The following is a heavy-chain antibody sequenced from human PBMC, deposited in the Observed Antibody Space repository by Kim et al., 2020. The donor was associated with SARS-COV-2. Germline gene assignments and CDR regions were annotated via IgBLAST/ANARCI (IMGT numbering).Heavy chain of an antibody. J-gene: IGHJ4*02. V-gene: IGHV3-7*01. D-gene: IGHD3-10*02. CDR3: AALDTAHVPGGI. CDR2: K. Sequence: KYYVDSVKDRLPMSRDNAKNSLYLQMSSLRTEDTAIYYSAALDTAHVPGGIWGQGTLVSVSS.